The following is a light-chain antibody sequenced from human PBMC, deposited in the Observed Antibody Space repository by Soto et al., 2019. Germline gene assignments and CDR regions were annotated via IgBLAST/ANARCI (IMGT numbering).Light chain of an antibody. CDR1: QSVNSNY. CDR2: GAS. CDR3: QQYGSSSWT. Sequence: EMVMTQSPAILSVSPGESATLSCRASQSVNSNYLAWYQQHPGQAPRLLIYGASYRATGIPDRFSGSGSGADFTLTISRLGPEDFAVYHCQQYGSSSWTFGQGTKVDI. J-gene: IGKJ1*01. V-gene: IGKV3-20*01.